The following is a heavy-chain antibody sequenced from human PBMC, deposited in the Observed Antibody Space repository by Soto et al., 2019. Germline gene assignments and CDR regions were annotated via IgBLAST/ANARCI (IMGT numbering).Heavy chain of an antibody. V-gene: IGHV3-30*18. CDR1: GFTFSSYG. CDR3: AKPLWLPSRLSAYYGMDV. Sequence: QVQLVESGGGVVQPGRSLRLSCAASGFTFSSYGMHWVRQAPGKGLEWVAVISYDGSNKYYADSVKGRFTISRDNSKNTLYLQMNSLRAEDTAVYYCAKPLWLPSRLSAYYGMDVWGQGTTVTVSS. J-gene: IGHJ6*02. CDR2: ISYDGSNK. D-gene: IGHD6-19*01.